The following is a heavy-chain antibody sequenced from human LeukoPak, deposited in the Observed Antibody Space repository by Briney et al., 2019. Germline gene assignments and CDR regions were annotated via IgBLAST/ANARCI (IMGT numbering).Heavy chain of an antibody. Sequence: SGPTLVNPTQTLTLTCTFSGFSLSTSGVRVSWMRQPPGKALEWLARIDWDDDKFYSTSLKSRLTISKDTSKNQVVLTMTNMDPVDTATYYCARISGPGAFDIWGQGTMVTVSS. J-gene: IGHJ3*02. D-gene: IGHD6-25*01. CDR3: ARISGPGAFDI. V-gene: IGHV2-70*04. CDR1: GFSLSTSGVR. CDR2: IDWDDDK.